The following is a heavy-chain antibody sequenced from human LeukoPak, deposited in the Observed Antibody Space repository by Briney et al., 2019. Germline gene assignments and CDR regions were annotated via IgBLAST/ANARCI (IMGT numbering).Heavy chain of an antibody. D-gene: IGHD2-15*01. Sequence: SETLSLTCAVYGGSFSGYYWSWIRQPPGKGLEWIGEINHSGSTNYNPSLKSRVTISVDTSKNQLSLKLSSVTAADTAVYYCARGYCSGGSCYSRLGYFDYWGQGTLVTVSS. CDR3: ARGYCSGGSCYSRLGYFDY. CDR1: GGSFSGYY. J-gene: IGHJ4*02. CDR2: INHSGST. V-gene: IGHV4-34*01.